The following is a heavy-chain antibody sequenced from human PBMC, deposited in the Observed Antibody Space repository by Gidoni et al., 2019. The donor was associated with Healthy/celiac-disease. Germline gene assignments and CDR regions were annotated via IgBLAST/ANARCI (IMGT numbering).Heavy chain of an antibody. CDR3: ARGQNYYDSSGSPNPYWYFDL. D-gene: IGHD3-22*01. CDR1: VFTFSDHY. V-gene: IGHV3-72*01. J-gene: IGHJ2*01. Sequence: EVQLVESGGGLVQPGGSLRLSCAASVFTFSDHYIGWVLQAPGKGLEWVGRTRNKANSYTTEYAASVKGRFTISRDDSKNSLYLQMNSLKTEDTAVYYCARGQNYYDSSGSPNPYWYFDLWGRGTLVTVSS. CDR2: TRNKANSYTT.